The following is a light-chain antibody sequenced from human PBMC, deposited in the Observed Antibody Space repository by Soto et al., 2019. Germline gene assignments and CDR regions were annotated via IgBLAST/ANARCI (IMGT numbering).Light chain of an antibody. Sequence: EIVLTQSPATLSLSPGERATLSCRASQSVSSYLAWYQQKPGQAPRLLIYDASTRAAGIPARFSGSGSGTVSTLAIRSHEPEDWAVYDCQQGSNWPPWTFGQGTKVEIK. CDR2: DAS. CDR1: QSVSSY. V-gene: IGKV3-11*01. CDR3: QQGSNWPPWT. J-gene: IGKJ1*01.